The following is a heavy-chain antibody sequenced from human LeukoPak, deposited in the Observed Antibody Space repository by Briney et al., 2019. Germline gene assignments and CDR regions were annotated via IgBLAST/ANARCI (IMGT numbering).Heavy chain of an antibody. D-gene: IGHD2-15*01. J-gene: IGHJ4*02. V-gene: IGHV4-59*01. CDR2: IYYSGST. CDR3: ARALGKGLLRRALAYFDY. Sequence: SETLSLTCTVSGGSISSYYWSWIRQPPGKGLEWIGCIYYSGSTNHNPSPKSRVTISVDTSKNQFSLKLSSVTAADTAVYYCARALGKGLLRRALAYFDYWGQGTLVTVSS. CDR1: GGSISSYY.